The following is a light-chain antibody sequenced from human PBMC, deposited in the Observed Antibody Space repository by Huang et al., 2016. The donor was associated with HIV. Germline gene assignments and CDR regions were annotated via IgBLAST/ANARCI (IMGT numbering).Light chain of an antibody. CDR3: HQSSSFPLT. J-gene: IGKJ4*01. V-gene: IGKV6D-21*02. CDR2: YAS. Sequence: EIVLTQSPVFQSVTPNEKVTITCRASQSIGRSLHWYQQKADQSPKVLIKYASQSISGVPSRFTGSGSGTDFTLTINGLEAEDAAVYYCHQSSSFPLTCGGGTKVEIK. CDR1: QSIGRS.